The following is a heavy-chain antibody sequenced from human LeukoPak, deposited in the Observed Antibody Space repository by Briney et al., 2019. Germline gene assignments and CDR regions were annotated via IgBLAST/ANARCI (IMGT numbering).Heavy chain of an antibody. CDR1: GGSISSYY. CDR3: ARDHGDFVWFFDY. J-gene: IGHJ4*02. Sequence: PSETLSLTCTVSGGSISSYYWSWIRRPPGKGLEWIGYIYYSGSTNYNPSLKSRVTISVDTSKNQFSLKLSSVTAADTAVYYCARDHGDFVWFFDYWGQGILVTVSS. CDR2: IYYSGST. V-gene: IGHV4-59*12. D-gene: IGHD4-17*01.